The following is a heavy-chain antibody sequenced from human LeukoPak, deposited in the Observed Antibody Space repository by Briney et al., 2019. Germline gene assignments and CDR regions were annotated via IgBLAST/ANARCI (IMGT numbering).Heavy chain of an antibody. V-gene: IGHV1-46*01. J-gene: IGHJ5*02. CDR2: INPSGGST. Sequence: ASVKVSCKASGYTFTSYYMHWVRQAPGQGLEWMGIINPSGGSTSYAQKFQGRVAMTRDTSTSTVYMELSSLRSEDTAVYYCASAPLYNWFDPWGQGTLVTVSS. CDR1: GYTFTSYY. CDR3: ASAPLYNWFDP.